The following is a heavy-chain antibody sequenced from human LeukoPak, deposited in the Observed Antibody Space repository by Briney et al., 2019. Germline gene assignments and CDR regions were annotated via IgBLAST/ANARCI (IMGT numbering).Heavy chain of an antibody. J-gene: IGHJ4*02. CDR1: GGSISSYY. CDR3: ARLGGYSYGYYYFDY. Sequence: SETLSLTCTGSGGSISSYYWSWIPQPPGKGLEWIGYIYYSGSTNYNPSLKSRVTISVDKSKNQFSLKLSSVTAADTAVYYCARLGGYSYGYYYFDYWGQGTLVTVSS. D-gene: IGHD5-18*01. V-gene: IGHV4-59*12. CDR2: IYYSGST.